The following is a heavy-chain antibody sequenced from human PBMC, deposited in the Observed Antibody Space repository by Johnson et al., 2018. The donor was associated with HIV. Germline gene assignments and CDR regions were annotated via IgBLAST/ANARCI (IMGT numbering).Heavy chain of an antibody. CDR3: ARVHIYCSGGSCYHLELPFI. D-gene: IGHD2-15*01. CDR1: GFTFSNYW. Sequence: MLLVESGGALVQPGDSLGLSCAVSGFTFSNYWMSCVRQAPGKGLEWVANIKEDGSEKHYVDSVRGRFTITGTNVKNFLYLQMNTLRVEDTAVYYCARVHIYCSGGSCYHLELPFIWGQGTMVIVSS. V-gene: IGHV3-7*01. J-gene: IGHJ3*02. CDR2: IKEDGSEK.